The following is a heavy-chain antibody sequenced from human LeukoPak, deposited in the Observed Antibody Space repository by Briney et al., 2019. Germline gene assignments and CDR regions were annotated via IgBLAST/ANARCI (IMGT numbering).Heavy chain of an antibody. CDR3: AKAEGSGNQPFNY. J-gene: IGHJ4*02. Sequence: GGSLRLSCAASGFTFSSYAMSWVRQAPGKGLEWVSHISAGGGTTYCPDSVKGRFTISRDNSKNTLYLQMNSLRAEDTAVYSCAKAEGSGNQPFNYWGQGTLVTVSS. CDR1: GFTFSSYA. V-gene: IGHV3-23*01. CDR2: ISAGGGTT. D-gene: IGHD3-10*01.